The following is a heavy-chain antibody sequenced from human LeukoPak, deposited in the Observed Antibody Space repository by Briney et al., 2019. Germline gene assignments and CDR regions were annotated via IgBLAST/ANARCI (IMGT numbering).Heavy chain of an antibody. CDR3: TRASRGVVVVGANAY. D-gene: IGHD2-15*01. CDR1: GFTFGDYA. J-gene: IGHJ4*02. V-gene: IGHV3-49*03. CDR2: IRSKAYGGTT. Sequence: GGSLRLSCTASGFTFGDYAMSWFRQAPGKGLEWVGFIRSKAYGGTTEYAASVKGRFTISRDDSKSIAYLQMNSLKTEDTAVYYCTRASRGVVVVGANAYWGQGTLVTVSS.